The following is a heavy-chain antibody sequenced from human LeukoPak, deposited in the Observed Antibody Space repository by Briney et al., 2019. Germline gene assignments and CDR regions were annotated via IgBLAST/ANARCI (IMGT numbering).Heavy chain of an antibody. D-gene: IGHD5-18*01. CDR1: GYTFTSYD. Sequence: ASVKVSCKASGYTFTSYDINWVRQVTGQGLEWMGWINPNSGGTNYAQKFQGRVTMTEDTSTDTAYMELSSLRSEDTAVYYCATDYRGYSYGIPFDYWGQGTLVTVSS. J-gene: IGHJ4*02. CDR2: INPNSGGT. V-gene: IGHV1-8*02. CDR3: ATDYRGYSYGIPFDY.